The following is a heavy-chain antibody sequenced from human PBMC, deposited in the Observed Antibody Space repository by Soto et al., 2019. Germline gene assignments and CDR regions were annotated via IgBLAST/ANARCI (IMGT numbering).Heavy chain of an antibody. D-gene: IGHD1-26*01. Sequence: EVQLLESGGGLVQPGGSLRLSCAASGFTFSSYAMRWVRQAPVKGLEWVSAISGSGDSTYYADSVKGRFTISRDNSKNTLYLQMNRLRAEYTAVYYCARRGSGSYYDYWGQGTLVTVSS. CDR1: GFTFSSYA. J-gene: IGHJ4*02. CDR3: ARRGSGSYYDY. V-gene: IGHV3-23*01. CDR2: ISGSGDST.